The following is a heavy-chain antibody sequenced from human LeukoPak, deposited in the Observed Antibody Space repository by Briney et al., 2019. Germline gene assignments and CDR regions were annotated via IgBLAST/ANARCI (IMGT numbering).Heavy chain of an antibody. D-gene: IGHD5-18*01. CDR2: VSHSGST. Sequence: SETLSLTCTVSGYSISSDYYWGWIRPPPGKGLEWIASVSHSGSTYYNPSLKSRVTISVDTSKNQFSLKVTSVTAADTALYYCARERIERYTYASSDFDYWGRGTLVTVSS. CDR3: ARERIERYTYASSDFDY. CDR1: GYSISSDYY. J-gene: IGHJ4*02. V-gene: IGHV4-38-2*02.